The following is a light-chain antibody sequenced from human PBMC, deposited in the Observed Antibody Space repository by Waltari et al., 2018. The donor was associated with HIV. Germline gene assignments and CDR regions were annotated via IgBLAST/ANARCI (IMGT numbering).Light chain of an antibody. V-gene: IGKV1-5*03. CDR2: KAS. CDR3: QPYNGAPYT. Sequence: DIQMTQSPSTLSASVGDRVTITCRASQSISSWLAWYQQKPGKAPKLLIYKASSLESGVPSRFSGSGSGTEFTLTISSLQPDDFATYYCQPYNGAPYTFGQGTKLEIK. CDR1: QSISSW. J-gene: IGKJ2*01.